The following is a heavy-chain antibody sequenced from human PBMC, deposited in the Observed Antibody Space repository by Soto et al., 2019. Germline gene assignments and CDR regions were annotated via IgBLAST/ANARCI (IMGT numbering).Heavy chain of an antibody. Sequence: QVQLVQSGAEVKKPGASVKVSCKASGYTFTSYGISWVRQAPGQGLEWMGWISAYNGNTNYAQKLQGRVTMITDTSTSTAYMELRSLRSDDTAVYYCARGPLYCSSTSCTSGYYYYYGMDVWGQGTTVTVSS. CDR2: ISAYNGNT. V-gene: IGHV1-18*04. D-gene: IGHD2-2*01. CDR1: GYTFTSYG. J-gene: IGHJ6*02. CDR3: ARGPLYCSSTSCTSGYYYYYGMDV.